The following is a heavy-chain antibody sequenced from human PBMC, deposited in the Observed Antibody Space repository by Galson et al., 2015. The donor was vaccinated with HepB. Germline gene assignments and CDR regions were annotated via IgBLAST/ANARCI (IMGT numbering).Heavy chain of an antibody. D-gene: IGHD3-10*01. Sequence: SLRLSCAASGFTVSSNYMSWVRQAPGKGLEWVSVIYSGGSTYYADSVKGRFTISRHNSKNTLYPQMNSLRAEATAVYYCARVSSFWSGSGSYAFDIWGQGTMVTVSS. CDR1: GFTVSSNY. J-gene: IGHJ3*02. CDR3: ARVSSFWSGSGSYAFDI. V-gene: IGHV3-53*04. CDR2: IYSGGST.